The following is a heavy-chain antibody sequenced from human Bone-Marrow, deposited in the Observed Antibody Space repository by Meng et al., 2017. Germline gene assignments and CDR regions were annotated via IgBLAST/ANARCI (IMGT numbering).Heavy chain of an antibody. CDR2: ISDSGSIN. CDR3: ARGVTSYYDSSGVV. D-gene: IGHD3-22*01. Sequence: GESLKISCAASGFTFSGYEMNWVRQAPGKGLEWISYISDSGSINYYADFVKGRFTISRDNTKNSLYLQMNSLRAEDTAVYYCARGVTSYYDSSGVVWGQGTLVTVSS. J-gene: IGHJ4*02. CDR1: GFTFSGYE. V-gene: IGHV3-48*03.